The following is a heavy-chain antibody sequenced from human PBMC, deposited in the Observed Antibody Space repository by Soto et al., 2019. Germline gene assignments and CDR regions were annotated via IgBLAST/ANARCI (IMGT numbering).Heavy chain of an antibody. CDR3: ARDSGRSDVVPAAISAMDV. CDR1: GGTFNRYT. D-gene: IGHD2-2*01. Sequence: QVQLVQSGAEVKKPGSSVKVSCKGSGGTFNRYTVTWVRQAPGRGLEWIGRIIPMFGIASYAQNFQGRVTITADKSTSTAYMGLSSLRSEDTAVYYCARDSGRSDVVPAAISAMDVWGQGTTVTVSS. V-gene: IGHV1-69*08. J-gene: IGHJ6*02. CDR2: IIPMFGIA.